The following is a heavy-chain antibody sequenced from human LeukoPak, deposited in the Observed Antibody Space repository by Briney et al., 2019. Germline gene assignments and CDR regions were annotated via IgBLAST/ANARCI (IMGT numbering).Heavy chain of an antibody. CDR1: GGTFSSYS. CDR2: NIPISGTA. D-gene: IGHD3-9*01. CDR3: ARGYDILTEYYFDY. V-gene: IGHV1-69*13. J-gene: IGHJ4*02. Sequence: ASVKVSCKASGGTFSSYSINWVRQAPGQGLEWVGGNIPISGTANYAQKFQGRVTITADESTSTAYMELSSLRSEDTAVYYCARGYDILTEYYFDYWGQGTLVTVSS.